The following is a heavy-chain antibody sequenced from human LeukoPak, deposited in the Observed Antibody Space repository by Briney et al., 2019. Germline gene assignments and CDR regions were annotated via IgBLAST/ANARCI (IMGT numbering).Heavy chain of an antibody. CDR2: ISDAGGHT. CDR3: AELGITMIGGV. Sequence: QTGGSLRLSCAASGFTFSNYWMHWVRQAPGKGLVWVSRISDAGGHTFYADSVKGRFAMSRDNAKNSLYLKMSSLSAEDTAVYYCAELGITMIGGVWGKGTPVTISS. D-gene: IGHD3-10*02. J-gene: IGHJ6*04. V-gene: IGHV3-74*01. CDR1: GFTFSNYW.